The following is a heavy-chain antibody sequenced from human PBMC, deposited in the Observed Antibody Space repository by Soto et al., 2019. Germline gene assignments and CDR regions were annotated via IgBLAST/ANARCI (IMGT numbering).Heavy chain of an antibody. D-gene: IGHD1-26*01. CDR3: ARHPWWELLRGFDY. Sequence: SETLSLTCTVSGGSISSSSYYWGWIRQPPGKGLEWIGSIYYSGSTYYNPSLKSRVTISVDTSKNQFSLKLSSVTAADTAVYYCARHPWWELLRGFDYWGQGTLVTVSS. J-gene: IGHJ4*02. V-gene: IGHV4-39*01. CDR1: GGSISSSSYY. CDR2: IYYSGST.